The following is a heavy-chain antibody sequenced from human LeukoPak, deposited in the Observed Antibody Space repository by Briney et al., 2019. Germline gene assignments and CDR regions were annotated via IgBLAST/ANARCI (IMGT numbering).Heavy chain of an antibody. V-gene: IGHV1-69*13. Sequence: SVKVSCKASGGTFSSYAISWVRQAPGQGLEWMGGIIPIFGTANYAQKFQGRVTITADESPSTAYMELSSLRSEDTAVYYCARAYDFWSGEQTNWFDPWGQGTLVTVSS. CDR2: IIPIFGTA. J-gene: IGHJ5*02. D-gene: IGHD3-3*01. CDR3: ARAYDFWSGEQTNWFDP. CDR1: GGTFSSYA.